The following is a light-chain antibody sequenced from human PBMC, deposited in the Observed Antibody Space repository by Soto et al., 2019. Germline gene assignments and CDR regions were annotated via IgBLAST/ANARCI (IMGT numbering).Light chain of an antibody. J-gene: IGLJ2*01. CDR1: SSNIGSKY. Sequence: QAVLTQPPSASGTPGQRVTISCSGSSSNIGSKYVYWYQQLPGTAPKLLMYRNNQRPSGVHDRFSGSKSGTSASLAISGVRSEDEADYHCAAWDSNLGGPAFGGGTKLTVL. CDR2: RNN. CDR3: AAWDSNLGGPA. V-gene: IGLV1-47*01.